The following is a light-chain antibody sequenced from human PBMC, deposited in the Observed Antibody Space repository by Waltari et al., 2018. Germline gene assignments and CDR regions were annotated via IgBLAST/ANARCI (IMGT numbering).Light chain of an antibody. CDR3: QQYGSSPVT. CDR2: AAS. V-gene: IGKV3-20*01. CDR1: QSLSSYF. J-gene: IGKJ5*01. Sequence: EIVLTQSPDTLSLSPGEGATLSCRASQSLSSYFLAWYQHKPGQGPQLLIYAASSRATGIPGRFSGGKSGTDFILTISRLEPEDFAVYYCQQYGSSPVTFGQGTRLEIK.